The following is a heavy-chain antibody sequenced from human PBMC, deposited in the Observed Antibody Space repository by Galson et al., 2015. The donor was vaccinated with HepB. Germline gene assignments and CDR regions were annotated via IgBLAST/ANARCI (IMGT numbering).Heavy chain of an antibody. D-gene: IGHD3-22*01. CDR3: ARYDYDSSGYLGPYDY. Sequence: SVKVSCKASGGTFSSYAISWVRQAPGQGLEWMGGIIPIFGTANYAQKFQGRVTITADESTSTAYMELSSLRSEDTAVYYCARYDYDSSGYLGPYDYWGQGTLVTVSP. V-gene: IGHV1-69*13. J-gene: IGHJ4*02. CDR2: IIPIFGTA. CDR1: GGTFSSYA.